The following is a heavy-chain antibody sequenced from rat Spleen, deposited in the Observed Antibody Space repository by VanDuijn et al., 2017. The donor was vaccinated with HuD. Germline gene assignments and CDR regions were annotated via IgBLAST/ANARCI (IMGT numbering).Heavy chain of an antibody. CDR2: ISSDGGRN. CDR1: GFTFTDYY. Sequence: EVQLVESGGGLVQPGRSLKLSCAASGFTFTDYYMAWVRQAPTKGLEWVATISSDGGRNFYRDPVKGRFPISRDNAKNTQYLQMNSLRSEDSATYYCARYYHDTYYYFDYWGQGVMVTVSS. V-gene: IGHV5-29*01. J-gene: IGHJ2*01. CDR3: ARYYHDTYYYFDY. D-gene: IGHD1-12*02.